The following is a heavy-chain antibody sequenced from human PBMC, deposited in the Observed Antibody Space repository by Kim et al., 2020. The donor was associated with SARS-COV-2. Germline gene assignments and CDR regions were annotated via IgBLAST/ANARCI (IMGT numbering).Heavy chain of an antibody. CDR3: AKGYYDSGNYYTLDF. CDR2: ISGRGDFT. Sequence: KGLEWVSVISGRGDFTDYADSVKGRFTISRDNSRNTLYLQMNSLRAEDTAVYYCAKGYYDSGNYYTLDFRGQGTLVTVSS. D-gene: IGHD3-10*01. J-gene: IGHJ4*02. V-gene: IGHV3-23*01.